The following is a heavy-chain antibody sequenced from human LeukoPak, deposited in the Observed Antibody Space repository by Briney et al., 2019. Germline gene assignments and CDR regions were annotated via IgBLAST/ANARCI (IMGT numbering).Heavy chain of an antibody. D-gene: IGHD1-26*01. CDR1: GGSISSYY. CDR3: ARMLGDPTINWFDP. V-gene: IGHV4-59*01. Sequence: PSETLSLTCTVSGGSISSYYWSWIRQPPGKGLEWIGYIYYSGSTNYNPSLKRGGTISVDTSKNKFSLKLSSVTAADTALYYCARMLGDPTINWFDPWGQGTLVTVSS. J-gene: IGHJ5*02. CDR2: IYYSGST.